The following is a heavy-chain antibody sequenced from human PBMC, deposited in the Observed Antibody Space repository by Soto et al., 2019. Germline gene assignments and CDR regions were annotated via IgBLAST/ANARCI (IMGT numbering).Heavy chain of an antibody. D-gene: IGHD6-13*01. CDR3: VRDSGAKLSSS. CDR1: GGTFSSYR. Sequence: GASVKVSCKASGGTFSSYRINWMRQAPGQGLEWVGGIVPTYRTADYAQKFQGRVTITADESARTSYMELRSLKTQDTAVYYCVRDSGAKLSSSWGQGTLVTVSS. CDR2: IVPTYRTA. V-gene: IGHV1-69*13. J-gene: IGHJ4*02.